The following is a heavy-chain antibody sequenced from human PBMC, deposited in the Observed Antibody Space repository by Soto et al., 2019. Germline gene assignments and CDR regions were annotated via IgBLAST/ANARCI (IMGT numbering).Heavy chain of an antibody. J-gene: IGHJ5*02. CDR3: ARIRSAPAAMRTGWFDP. CDR2: IFPGDSHA. Sequence: GKSLKISSKGSGESLSISWIAGLLKIPGKGLEWMGIIFPGDSHARYSPSFQGQVTISLDKSISTAYLQWSSLKASDTAMYYCARIRSAPAAMRTGWFDPWGQGTQVTVSS. CDR1: GESLSISW. V-gene: IGHV5-51*03. D-gene: IGHD2-2*01.